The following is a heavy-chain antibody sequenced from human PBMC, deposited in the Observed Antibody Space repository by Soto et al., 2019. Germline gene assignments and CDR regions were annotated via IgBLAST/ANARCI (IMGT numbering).Heavy chain of an antibody. CDR2: ISPGGDTT. J-gene: IGHJ3*01. Sequence: VQLVQSGAQVKKPGASVKISCKASGYTFTTNFIHWIRQAPGQGLEWVGIISPGGDTTVYAQKFQGRVTMTRDTSTSTVYMELRSLRSEDTAVFYCARAHYDSDAFDFWGQGTMVIVSS. CDR3: ARAHYDSDAFDF. V-gene: IGHV1-46*03. D-gene: IGHD3-22*01. CDR1: GYTFTTNF.